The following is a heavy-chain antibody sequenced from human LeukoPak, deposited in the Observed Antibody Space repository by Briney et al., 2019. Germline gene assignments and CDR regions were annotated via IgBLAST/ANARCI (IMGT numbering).Heavy chain of an antibody. V-gene: IGHV1-69*01. Sequence: SVKVSCKASGGTFSSYAISWVRQAPGQGLEWMGGIIPIFGTANYAQKFQGRVTITADESTSTAYMELSSLRPEDTAVYYCARDLLDIVVVPAATYYYYGMDVWGQGTTVTVSS. CDR2: IIPIFGTA. D-gene: IGHD2-2*01. J-gene: IGHJ6*02. CDR3: ARDLLDIVVVPAATYYYYGMDV. CDR1: GGTFSSYA.